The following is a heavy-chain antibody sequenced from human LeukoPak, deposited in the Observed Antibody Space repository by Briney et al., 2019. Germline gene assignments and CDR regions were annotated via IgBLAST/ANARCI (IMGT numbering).Heavy chain of an antibody. CDR1: GGSISSYY. CDR3: ARETRLRGSSGGWFDP. CDR2: IYYSGST. D-gene: IGHD6-25*01. V-gene: IGHV4-59*12. Sequence: SSETLSLTCTVSGGSISSYYWSWIRQPPGKGLEWIGYIYYSGSTNYNPSLKSRVTISVDTSKNQFSLKLSSVTAADTAVYYCARETRLRGSSGGWFDPWGQGTLVTVSS. J-gene: IGHJ5*02.